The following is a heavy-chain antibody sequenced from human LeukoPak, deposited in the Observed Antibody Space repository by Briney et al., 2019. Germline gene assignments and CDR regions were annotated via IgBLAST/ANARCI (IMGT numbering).Heavy chain of an antibody. CDR1: GFTFSSYG. CDR3: ATDGGNSVYFQH. V-gene: IGHV3-30*02. CDR2: IRYDGSNK. Sequence: PGGSLRLSCAASGFTFSSYGMHWVRQAPGKGLEWVAFIRYDGSNKYYADSVKGRFTISRDNSKNTLYLQMNSLRAEDTAVYYCATDGGNSVYFQHWGQGTLVTVSS. J-gene: IGHJ1*01. D-gene: IGHD4-23*01.